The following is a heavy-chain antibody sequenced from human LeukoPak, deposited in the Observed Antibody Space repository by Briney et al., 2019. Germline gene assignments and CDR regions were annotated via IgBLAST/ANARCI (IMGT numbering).Heavy chain of an antibody. CDR2: IIPILGIA. J-gene: IGHJ4*02. V-gene: IGHV1-69*04. CDR1: GGTFSSYA. Sequence: GASVKVSCKASGGTFSSYAISWVRQAPGQGLEWMGRIIPILGIANYAQKFQGRVTITADKSTSTAYMELSSLISEDTAVYYCARDGGFWSGYIDYWGQGTLVTVSS. CDR3: ARDGGFWSGYIDY. D-gene: IGHD3-3*01.